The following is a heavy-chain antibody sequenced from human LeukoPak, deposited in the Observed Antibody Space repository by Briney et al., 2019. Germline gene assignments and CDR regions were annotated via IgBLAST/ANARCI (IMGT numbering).Heavy chain of an antibody. D-gene: IGHD3-3*01. V-gene: IGHV3-23*01. Sequence: GGSLRLSCAASGFTFSSYGMSWVSQAPGKGLEWVSAISAGGGSTYYADSVKGRFTISRDNSKNTLYLQMNSLRAEDTAVYYCAKEISSQRITIFGVVDYWGQGTLVTVSS. CDR1: GFTFSSYG. CDR3: AKEISSQRITIFGVVDY. CDR2: ISAGGGST. J-gene: IGHJ4*02.